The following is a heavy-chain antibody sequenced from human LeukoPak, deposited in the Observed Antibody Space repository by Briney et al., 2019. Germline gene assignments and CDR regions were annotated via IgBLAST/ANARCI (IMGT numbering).Heavy chain of an antibody. CDR3: AKDATAVPGTVYMDV. CDR2: ISSSGNTI. CDR1: GFTFSSYE. J-gene: IGHJ6*03. Sequence: GGSLRLSCTASGFTFSSYEMNWVRQAPGKGLEWVSYISSSGNTIHYADSVEGRFTISRDNAKNSVYLQMTSLRDEDTALYYCAKDATAVPGTVYMDVWGKGTTVTVSS. D-gene: IGHD6-19*01. V-gene: IGHV3-48*03.